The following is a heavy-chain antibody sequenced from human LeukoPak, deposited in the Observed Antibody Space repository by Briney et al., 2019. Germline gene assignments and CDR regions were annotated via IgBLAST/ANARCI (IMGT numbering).Heavy chain of an antibody. CDR2: IYYSGST. CDR1: NGSISDDY. V-gene: IGHV4-59*08. D-gene: IGHD3-22*01. J-gene: IGHJ3*02. CDR3: ARLGNYYDSSGYQAFDI. Sequence: ASETLSLTCIISNGSISDDYWSWIRQPPGKGLEWIGYIYYSGSTSYNPSLKSRVTISVDRSKNQFSLKLSSVTAADTAVYYCARLGNYYDSSGYQAFDIWGQGTMVTVSS.